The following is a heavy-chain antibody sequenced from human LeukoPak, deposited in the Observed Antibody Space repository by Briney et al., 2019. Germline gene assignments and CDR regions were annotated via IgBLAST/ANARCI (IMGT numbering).Heavy chain of an antibody. CDR2: ISAYNGNT. CDR1: GYTFTSYG. Sequence: ASVKVSCKASGYTFTSYGISWVRQAPGQGLEWMGWISAYNGNTNYAQKLQGRVTMTTDTSTSTAYMELRSLRSDDTAVYYCARVPTTVILQGPYGMDVWGQGTTVTVSS. D-gene: IGHD4-11*01. V-gene: IGHV1-18*01. J-gene: IGHJ6*02. CDR3: ARVPTTVILQGPYGMDV.